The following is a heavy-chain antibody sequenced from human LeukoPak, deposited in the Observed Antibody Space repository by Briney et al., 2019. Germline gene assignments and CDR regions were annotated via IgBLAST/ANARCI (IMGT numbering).Heavy chain of an antibody. V-gene: IGHV4-59*08. D-gene: IGHD5-24*01. Sequence: PSETLSLTCTVSGGSISSYYWSWIRQPPGKGLEWIGYIYYSGSTNYNPSLKSLVTISVDTSKNQFSLKLSSVTAADTAVYYCARVMATAERFFDYWGQGTLVTVSS. CDR3: ARVMATAERFFDY. J-gene: IGHJ4*02. CDR1: GGSISSYY. CDR2: IYYSGST.